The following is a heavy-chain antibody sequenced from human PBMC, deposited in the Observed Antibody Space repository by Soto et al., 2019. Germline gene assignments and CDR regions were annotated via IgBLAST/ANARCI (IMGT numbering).Heavy chain of an antibody. CDR1: GFTFSSYA. Sequence: GGSLRLSCAASGFTFSSYAMHWVRQAPGKGLEWVAVISYDGSNKYYADSVKGRFTISRDNSKNTLYLQMNSLRAEDTAVYYCASEPGIAVAGTGSDYWGQGTLVTVSS. V-gene: IGHV3-30-3*01. CDR3: ASEPGIAVAGTGSDY. CDR2: ISYDGSNK. J-gene: IGHJ4*02. D-gene: IGHD6-19*01.